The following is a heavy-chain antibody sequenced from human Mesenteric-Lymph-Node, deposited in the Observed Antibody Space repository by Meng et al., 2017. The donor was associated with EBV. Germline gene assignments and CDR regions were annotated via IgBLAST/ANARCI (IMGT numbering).Heavy chain of an antibody. CDR3: ARTIAGEYGDYVVPLDY. D-gene: IGHD4-17*01. CDR2: INAGEST. V-gene: IGHV4-34*01. Sequence: QGPLQQWGAGLLKPSEPLSLTCAVYGGSFSGDYWTWSRQPPGKGLEWIGEINAGESTNYNPSLKSRVTMSIDTSKNQFSLKLSSVTAADTAVYYCARTIAGEYGDYVVPLDYWGQGTLVTVSS. CDR1: GGSFSGDY. J-gene: IGHJ4*02.